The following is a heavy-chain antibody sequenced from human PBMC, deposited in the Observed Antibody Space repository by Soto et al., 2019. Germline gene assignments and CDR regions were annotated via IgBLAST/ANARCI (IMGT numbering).Heavy chain of an antibody. CDR3: AKHNYGTDAFDI. CDR2: FDPEDGET. Sequence: ASVKVSCKVSGYTLTELSMHWVRQAPGKGLEWMGGFDPEDGETIYAQKFQGRVTMTEDTSTDTAYMELSSLRSEDTAVYYCAKHNYGTDAFDIWGQGRMVTVSS. D-gene: IGHD4-17*01. CDR1: GYTLTELS. V-gene: IGHV1-24*01. J-gene: IGHJ3*02.